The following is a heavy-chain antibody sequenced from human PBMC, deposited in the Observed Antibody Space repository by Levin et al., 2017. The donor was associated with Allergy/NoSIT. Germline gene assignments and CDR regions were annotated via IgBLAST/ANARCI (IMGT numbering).Heavy chain of an antibody. Sequence: ASVKVSCKASGDIFTNYGITWVRQAPGQGLEWMGWISAYNGNTRVTQKFQGRLTMTRDTSTSTAYMQLRSLRSDDTAVYYCARESLADYGLDYFYGMDVWGQGTTVTVSS. V-gene: IGHV1-18*01. CDR3: ARESLADYGLDYFYGMDV. D-gene: IGHD4-17*01. J-gene: IGHJ6*02. CDR2: ISAYNGNT. CDR1: GDIFTNYG.